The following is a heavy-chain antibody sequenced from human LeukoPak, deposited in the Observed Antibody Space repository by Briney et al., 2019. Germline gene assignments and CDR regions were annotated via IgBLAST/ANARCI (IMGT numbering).Heavy chain of an antibody. D-gene: IGHD2-2*01. CDR2: IKEDGSEK. Sequence: GGSLRLSCAASGFSFSDNWMSWVRQAPGKGLEWVANIKEDGSEKNYVDSVKGRFTISRDNAKNSLYLQMNSVRAEDTAVYYCARAGPSSTSCCYWFDPWGQGTLVTVSS. J-gene: IGHJ5*02. CDR3: ARAGPSSTSCCYWFDP. CDR1: GFSFSDNW. V-gene: IGHV3-7*02.